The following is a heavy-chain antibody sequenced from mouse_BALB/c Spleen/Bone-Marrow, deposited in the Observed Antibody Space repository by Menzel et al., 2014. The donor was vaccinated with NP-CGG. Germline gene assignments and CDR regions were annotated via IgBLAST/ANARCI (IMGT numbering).Heavy chain of an antibody. CDR1: GYSFTSYW. J-gene: IGHJ3*01. Sequence: VKLQESGAELVRPGASVKLSCKASGYSFTSYWMNWVKQRPGHGLEWIGMIHPSDTETRLNQRLKDKATLTVDKSSSTAYMQLNSPTSEDSAVYYCARLEGNYGITFAYWGQGTLVTVSA. D-gene: IGHD1-1*01. CDR2: IHPSDTET. V-gene: IGHV1-61*01. CDR3: ARLEGNYGITFAY.